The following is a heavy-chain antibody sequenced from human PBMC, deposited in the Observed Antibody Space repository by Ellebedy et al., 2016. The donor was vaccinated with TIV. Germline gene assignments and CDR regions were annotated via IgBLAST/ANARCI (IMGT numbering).Heavy chain of an antibody. D-gene: IGHD4-17*01. CDR1: GDSVSSGNYY. Sequence: GSLRLSCTVSGDSVSSGNYYWSWIRQPPGKGLEWIGYIYYSGITNYNPSLKSRVTISLDTSKNQFSLRLSSVTAADTAVYSCARGSRGYGASYNWFDPWGQGTLVTVSS. CDR3: ARGSRGYGASYNWFDP. J-gene: IGHJ5*02. CDR2: IYYSGIT. V-gene: IGHV4-61*01.